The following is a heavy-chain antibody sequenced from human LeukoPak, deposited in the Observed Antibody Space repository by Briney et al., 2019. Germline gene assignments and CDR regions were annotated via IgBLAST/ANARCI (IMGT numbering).Heavy chain of an antibody. CDR3: ARGSPPYSSSSGQMLY. Sequence: PGGSLRLSCAASGFTFDAFGMIWVRQAPGKGLEWVSAIRGDAGSTGYADSVKGRFTISRDNAKNSLYLQMNSLRVEDTALYYCARGSPPYSSSSGQMLYWGQGTLVTVSS. D-gene: IGHD6-6*01. CDR2: IRGDAGST. V-gene: IGHV3-20*04. CDR1: GFTFDAFG. J-gene: IGHJ4*02.